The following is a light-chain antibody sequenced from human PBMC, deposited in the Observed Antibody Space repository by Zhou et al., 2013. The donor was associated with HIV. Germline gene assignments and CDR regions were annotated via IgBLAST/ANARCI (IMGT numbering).Light chain of an antibody. Sequence: DTQLTQSPSSLSASVGDRVTITCRASQSIITFLNWYQQKPGKAPKLLIYAASSLRSGVPSRFSGSGSGTEFTLTISSLQADDFATYYCQQYHSYPRTFGQGTKVEV. J-gene: IGKJ1*01. V-gene: IGKV1-39*01. CDR3: QQYHSYPRT. CDR2: AAS. CDR1: QSIITF.